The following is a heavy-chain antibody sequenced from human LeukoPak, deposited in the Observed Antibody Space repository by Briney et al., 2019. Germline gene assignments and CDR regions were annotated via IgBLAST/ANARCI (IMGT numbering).Heavy chain of an antibody. D-gene: IGHD3-22*01. Sequence: RTGESLQISCKGSGYSFTSYWIGWARQMPGKGLEWMGIIYPGDSDTRYSPSFQGQVTISADKSISTAYLQWSSLKASDTAMYYCATYYYDSSGYYYLDYWGQGTLVTVSS. J-gene: IGHJ4*02. CDR2: IYPGDSDT. CDR3: ATYYYDSSGYYYLDY. V-gene: IGHV5-51*01. CDR1: GYSFTSYW.